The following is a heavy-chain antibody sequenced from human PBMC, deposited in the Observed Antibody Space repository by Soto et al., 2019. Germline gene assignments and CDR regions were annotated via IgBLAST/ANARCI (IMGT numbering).Heavy chain of an antibody. CDR2: IYSGGST. J-gene: IGHJ4*02. Sequence: GGFLRLSCAASGFTVSSNYMSWVRQAPGKGLEWVSVIYSGGSTYYADSVKGRFTISRDNSKNTLYLQMNSLRAEDTAVYYCARFNDYGLMGDYWGQGTLVTVSS. V-gene: IGHV3-53*01. CDR3: ARFNDYGLMGDY. D-gene: IGHD4-17*01. CDR1: GFTVSSNY.